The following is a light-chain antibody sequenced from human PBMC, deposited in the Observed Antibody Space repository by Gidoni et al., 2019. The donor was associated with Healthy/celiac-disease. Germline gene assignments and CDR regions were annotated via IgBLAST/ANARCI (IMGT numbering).Light chain of an antibody. CDR1: HSISSY. Sequence: DIQLTQSPSSLSASVADRVTITCRASHSISSYLHWYQQNPGKAPKLLIYAASSLQSGVPSRVSGSGSGTDFTLTISSLQPEDFATFYCQQSYSTLSFTFGPGTKVDIK. CDR2: AAS. V-gene: IGKV1-39*01. CDR3: QQSYSTLSFT. J-gene: IGKJ3*01.